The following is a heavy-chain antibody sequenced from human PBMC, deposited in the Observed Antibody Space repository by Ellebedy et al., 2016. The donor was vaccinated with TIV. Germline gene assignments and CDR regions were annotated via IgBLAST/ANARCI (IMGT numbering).Heavy chain of an antibody. J-gene: IGHJ3*02. D-gene: IGHD6-13*01. V-gene: IGHV3-7*01. CDR2: IKQDGSEK. CDR3: ATLSKVSSSWYLMPQEYDAFDI. Sequence: GGSLRLSXAVYGGSFSGYYWSWVRQAPGKGLEWVANIKQDGSEKYYVDSVKGRFTISRDNAKNSLYLQMNSLRAEDTAVYYCATLSKVSSSWYLMPQEYDAFDIWGQGTMVTVSS. CDR1: GGSFSGYY.